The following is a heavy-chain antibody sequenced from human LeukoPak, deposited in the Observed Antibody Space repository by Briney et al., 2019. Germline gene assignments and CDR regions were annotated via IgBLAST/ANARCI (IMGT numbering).Heavy chain of an antibody. CDR1: GYSFTTYW. CDR2: IDPSDSYT. D-gene: IGHD6-25*01. CDR3: ARQAVDYYYGMDV. Sequence: GESLRISCKGPGYSFTTYWISWVRQMPGKGLEWMGRIDPSDSYTNYSPSFQGHVTMSADRSISTAYLQWSSLKAPDTALYYCARQAVDYYYGMDVWGQGTTVTASS. J-gene: IGHJ6*02. V-gene: IGHV5-10-1*01.